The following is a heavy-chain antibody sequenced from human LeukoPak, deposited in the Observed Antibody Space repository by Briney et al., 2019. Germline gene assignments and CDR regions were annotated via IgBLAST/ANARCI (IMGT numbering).Heavy chain of an antibody. CDR2: ISSSSSTI. Sequence: GGSLRLSCAASGFTFRSYSMNWVRQAPGKGLEWVSYISSSSSTIYYADSVKGRFTISRDNAKNSLYLQMNSLRAEDTAVYYCARADPASFLHSPWAFDIWGQGTMVTVSS. D-gene: IGHD1-26*01. CDR1: GFTFRSYS. V-gene: IGHV3-48*01. CDR3: ARADPASFLHSPWAFDI. J-gene: IGHJ3*02.